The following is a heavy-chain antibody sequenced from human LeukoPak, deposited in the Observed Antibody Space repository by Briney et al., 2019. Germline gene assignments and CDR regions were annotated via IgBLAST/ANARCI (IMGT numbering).Heavy chain of an antibody. CDR2: ISYDGSNK. CDR3: AREDCTIGAVCSSLLDH. D-gene: IGHD2-8*01. J-gene: IGHJ4*02. Sequence: GRSLRLSCAASGFTFSSYAMHWVRQAPGKGLEWVAVISYDGSNKYYADSVKGRFTISRDNSKNTLYLQMNNLRAEDTAVYYCAREDCTIGAVCSSLLDHWGRGTLVTVSS. CDR1: GFTFSSYA. V-gene: IGHV3-30-3*01.